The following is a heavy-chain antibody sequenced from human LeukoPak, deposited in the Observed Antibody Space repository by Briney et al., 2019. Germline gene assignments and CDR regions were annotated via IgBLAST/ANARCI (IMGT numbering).Heavy chain of an antibody. CDR3: ARGAYYYGSGKIFDY. Sequence: SETLSLTCTVSGGSISSYYWSWIRQPAGKGLEWIGRIYTSGSTNYNPSLKSRVTMSVDTSKNQFSLKLSSVTAADTAVYYCARGAYYYGSGKIFDYWGQGTLVTVSS. J-gene: IGHJ4*02. D-gene: IGHD3-10*01. CDR2: IYTSGST. CDR1: GGSISSYY. V-gene: IGHV4-4*07.